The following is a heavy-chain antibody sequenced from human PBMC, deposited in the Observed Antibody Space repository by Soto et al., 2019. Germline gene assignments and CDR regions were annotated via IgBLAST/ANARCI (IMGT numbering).Heavy chain of an antibody. CDR2: ISYDGSDK. V-gene: IGHV3-30-3*01. D-gene: IGHD3-22*01. J-gene: IGHJ4*02. Sequence: GGSLRLSCAASGFTFSSYGMHWVRQAPGKGLEWVALISYDGSDKDYADSVKGRFTISRDNSRNTLFLQMNSLRAEDTAVYYCAKELHDSSGSPLYYLDSWGPGTLVTVSS. CDR3: AKELHDSSGSPLYYLDS. CDR1: GFTFSSYG.